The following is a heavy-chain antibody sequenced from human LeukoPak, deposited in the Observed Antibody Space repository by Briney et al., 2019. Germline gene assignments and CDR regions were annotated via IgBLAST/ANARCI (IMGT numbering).Heavy chain of an antibody. CDR3: ARDWYDILTGSDYGMDV. Sequence: GGSLRLSCAASGFTFSSYSMSWVRQAPGKGLEWVSSISSSSSYIYYADSVKGRFTISRDNAKNSLYLQMNSLRAEDTAVYYCARDWYDILTGSDYGMDVWGKGTTVTVSS. CDR1: GFTFSSYS. J-gene: IGHJ6*04. CDR2: ISSSSSYI. D-gene: IGHD3-9*01. V-gene: IGHV3-21*01.